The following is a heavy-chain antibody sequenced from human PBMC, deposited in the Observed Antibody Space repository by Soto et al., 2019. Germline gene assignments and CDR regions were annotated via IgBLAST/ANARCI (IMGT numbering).Heavy chain of an antibody. CDR1: GFPFSSYA. Sequence: PWGSMRLSCAASGFPFSSYAITWVRKAPGKGLEWVSAISGSGGSTYYADSVKGRFTISRDNSKNTLYLQMNSLRAEDTAVYYCAKAVDTAPLGPFDYWGQGTLVTVSS. D-gene: IGHD5-18*01. CDR2: ISGSGGST. CDR3: AKAVDTAPLGPFDY. V-gene: IGHV3-23*01. J-gene: IGHJ4*02.